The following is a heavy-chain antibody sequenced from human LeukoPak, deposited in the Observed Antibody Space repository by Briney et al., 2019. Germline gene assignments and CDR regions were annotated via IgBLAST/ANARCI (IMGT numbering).Heavy chain of an antibody. J-gene: IGHJ4*02. CDR1: GFIFSSYG. CDR3: ARVFIGDYGDYQFDY. D-gene: IGHD4-17*01. Sequence: QPGGSLRLSCAASGFIFSSYGMNWVRQAPGKGLEWVSYISSSSSTIYYADSVKGRFTISRDNAKNSLYLQMNSLRAEDTAVYYCARVFIGDYGDYQFDYWGQGTLVTVPS. V-gene: IGHV3-48*01. CDR2: ISSSSSTI.